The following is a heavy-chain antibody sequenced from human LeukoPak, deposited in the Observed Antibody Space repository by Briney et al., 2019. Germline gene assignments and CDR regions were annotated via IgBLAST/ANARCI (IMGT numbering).Heavy chain of an antibody. D-gene: IGHD5-18*01. CDR1: GGSISSYY. CDR3: SRHSRYSYGFY. V-gene: IGHV4-59*08. Sequence: SETLSLTCTVSGGSISSYYWSWIRQPPGKGLEWIGYIYYSGSTNYNPSLKSRVTISVDTSKNQFSLKLSSVTAADTAVYYCSRHSRYSYGFYWGQGTLVSVSS. CDR2: IYYSGST. J-gene: IGHJ4*02.